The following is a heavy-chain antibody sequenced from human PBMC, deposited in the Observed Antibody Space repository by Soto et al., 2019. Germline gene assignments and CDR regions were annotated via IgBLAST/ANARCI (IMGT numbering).Heavy chain of an antibody. Sequence: PSETLSLTSAVSGGSISSGGYFWSWIRQPPGKGLEWIGYIYHSGSTYYNPSLKSRVTISVDRSKNQFSLKLSSVTAADTAVYYCARGPPFHWGQGTLVTVSS. CDR3: ARGPPFH. CDR2: IYHSGST. V-gene: IGHV4-30-2*01. CDR1: GGSISSGGYF. D-gene: IGHD3-16*01. J-gene: IGHJ4*02.